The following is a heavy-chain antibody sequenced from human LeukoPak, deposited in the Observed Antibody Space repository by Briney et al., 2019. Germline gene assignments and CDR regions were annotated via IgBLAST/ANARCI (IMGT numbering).Heavy chain of an antibody. CDR2: IIPIFGTA. Sequence: ASVKVSCKASGGTFSSYAISWVRQAPGQGLEWMGGIIPIFGTANYAQKFQGRVTITADESTSTAYMELSSLRSEDTAVYYCASSPVVTLYYFDYWGQGTLVTVSS. CDR3: ASSPVVTLYYFDY. J-gene: IGHJ4*02. V-gene: IGHV1-69*13. CDR1: GGTFSSYA. D-gene: IGHD3-22*01.